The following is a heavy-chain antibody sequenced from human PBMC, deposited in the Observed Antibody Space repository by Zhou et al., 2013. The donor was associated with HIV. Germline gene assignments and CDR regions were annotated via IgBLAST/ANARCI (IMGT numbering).Heavy chain of an antibody. Sequence: QVQLVQSGAEVKKPGSSVKVSCKASGGTFSSYDINWVRQATGQGLEWMGWMNPKTGNTGYAQKFQGRVTMTRNTSITTAYMELSSLRSEDTAVYYCTRVVAGGGYFYYYYGMDVWGQGTTVTVSS. V-gene: IGHV1-8*02. D-gene: IGHD2-15*01. CDR3: TRVVAGGGYFYYYYGMDV. J-gene: IGHJ6*02. CDR2: MNPKTGNT. CDR1: GGTFSSYD.